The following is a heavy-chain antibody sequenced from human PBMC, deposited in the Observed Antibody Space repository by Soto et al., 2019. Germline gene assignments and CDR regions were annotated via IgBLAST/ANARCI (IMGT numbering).Heavy chain of an antibody. CDR2: IYYSEST. CDR1: GGSISSYY. J-gene: IGHJ5*02. V-gene: IGHV4-59*01. Sequence: QVQLQESGPGLVKPSETLSLTCIVSGGSISSYYWSWIRQPPGKGLEWIGYIYYSESTNYNPSLKSRVTISVDTSKNQFSLRLSSVTAADTAVYYCARAYYDGSGYSLDPWGQGTLVTVSS. D-gene: IGHD3-22*01. CDR3: ARAYYDGSGYSLDP.